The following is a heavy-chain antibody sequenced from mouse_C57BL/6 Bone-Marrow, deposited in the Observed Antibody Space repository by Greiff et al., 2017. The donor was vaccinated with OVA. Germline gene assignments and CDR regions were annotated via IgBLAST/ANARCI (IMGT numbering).Heavy chain of an antibody. V-gene: IGHV1-42*01. CDR2: INPSTGGT. J-gene: IGHJ4*01. Sequence: EVQLQQSGPELVKPGASVKISCKASGYSFTGYYMNWVKQSPEKSLEWIGEINPSTGGTTYNQKFKAKATLTVDKSSSTAYMQLKSLTSEDSAVYYCARGHGPHTMDSCGHRTSLTASS. CDR1: GYSFTGYY. CDR3: ARGHGPHTMDS.